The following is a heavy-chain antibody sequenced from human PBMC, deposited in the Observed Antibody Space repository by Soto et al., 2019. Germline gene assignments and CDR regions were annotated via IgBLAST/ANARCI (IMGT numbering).Heavy chain of an antibody. V-gene: IGHV1-69*02. CDR2: IIPILGIA. J-gene: IGHJ4*02. Sequence: GASVKVSCKASGGTFSSYTISWVRQAPGQGLEWMGRIIPILGIANYAQKFQGRVTITADKSTSTAYMELSSLRSEDTAVDYCASPQIEYSGYEQPPYPFDYWGQGTLVTVSS. CDR1: GGTFSSYT. CDR3: ASPQIEYSGYEQPPYPFDY. D-gene: IGHD5-12*01.